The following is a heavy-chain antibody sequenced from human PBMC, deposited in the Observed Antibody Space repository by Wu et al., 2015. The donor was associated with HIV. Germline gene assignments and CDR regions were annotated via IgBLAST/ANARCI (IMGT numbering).Heavy chain of an antibody. CDR3: ARAHLCSSTSCYRYFDL. J-gene: IGHJ2*01. CDR1: GYTFTSYD. CDR2: ITPYNGNT. D-gene: IGHD2-2*02. Sequence: QVQLVQSGAEVKKPGASVKVSCKASGYTFTSYDINWVRQATGQGLEWMGWITPYNGNTIYAQNFEGRVTMTSDTSTTTAYMELRSLRSDDTAVYFCARAHLCSSTSCYRYFDLWGRGTLVTVSS. V-gene: IGHV1-18*01.